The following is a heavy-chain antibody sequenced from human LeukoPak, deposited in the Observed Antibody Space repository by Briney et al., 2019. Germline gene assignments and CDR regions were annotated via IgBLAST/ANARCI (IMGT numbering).Heavy chain of an antibody. D-gene: IGHD1-26*01. J-gene: IGHJ5*02. CDR3: ARDSSSGSYYVWLDP. Sequence: ASVKVSCKASGYTFTSYGISWVRQAPGQGLEWMGWISAYNGNTNYAQKFQGRVTMTTDTSTSTAYLELRSLRSDDTAVYYCARDSSSGSYYVWLDPWGQGTLVTVSS. CDR2: ISAYNGNT. V-gene: IGHV1-18*01. CDR1: GYTFTSYG.